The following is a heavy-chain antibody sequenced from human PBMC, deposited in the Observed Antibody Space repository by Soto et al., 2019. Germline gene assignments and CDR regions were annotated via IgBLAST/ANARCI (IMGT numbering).Heavy chain of an antibody. D-gene: IGHD3-10*02. V-gene: IGHV1-18*01. Sequence: ASVKVSCKASGYSFRSYGINWVRQAPGQGLEWIGWVSGYNYNTKYAQKLQGRITVTTDTSTNTAYMELRSLRSDDTAVYYCGRSSSMLGAGGFDSWGRGTLVTVSS. J-gene: IGHJ5*01. CDR3: GRSSSMLGAGGFDS. CDR2: VSGYNYNT. CDR1: GYSFRSYG.